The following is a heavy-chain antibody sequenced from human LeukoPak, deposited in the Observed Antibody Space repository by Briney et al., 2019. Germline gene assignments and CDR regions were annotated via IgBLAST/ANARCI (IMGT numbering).Heavy chain of an antibody. CDR3: ANLSGLMTAAAS. Sequence: GESLKISCQGSGYRFSNHWIGWVRQKPGKGLEWMGLIFPDDSDTKYGPSLQGQVTFSVDKSINTAYLQWSSLKASDTAIYYCANLSGLMTAAASWGQGTLVTVSS. J-gene: IGHJ5*02. CDR2: IFPDDSDT. CDR1: GYRFSNHW. V-gene: IGHV5-51*01. D-gene: IGHD2-2*01.